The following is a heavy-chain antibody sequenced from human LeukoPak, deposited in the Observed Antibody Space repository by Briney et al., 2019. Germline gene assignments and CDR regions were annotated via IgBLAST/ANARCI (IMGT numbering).Heavy chain of an antibody. Sequence: PGGSLRLSCAASGFTFSSYSMNWVRQAPGKGLEWVSSISSSSSYIYYADSVKGRFTISRDNAKNSLYLQMNSLRAEDTAVYYCARGATSVTGSIYYFDYWGQGTLVTVSS. CDR1: GFTFSSYS. V-gene: IGHV3-21*04. D-gene: IGHD3-9*01. CDR3: ARGATSVTGSIYYFDY. J-gene: IGHJ4*02. CDR2: ISSSSSYI.